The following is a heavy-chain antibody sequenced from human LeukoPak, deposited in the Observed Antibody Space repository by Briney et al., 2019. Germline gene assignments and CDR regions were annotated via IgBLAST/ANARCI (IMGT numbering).Heavy chain of an antibody. Sequence: SETLSLTCAVYGGSFSGYYWSWLRQPPGKGLEWSGEINHSGSTNYNPSLKSRVTISVDTSKNQFSLKLSSVTAADTAVYYCARYSRQLDYYYYYYMDVWGKGTTVTISS. CDR2: INHSGST. J-gene: IGHJ6*03. CDR3: ARYSRQLDYYYYYYMDV. CDR1: GGSFSGYY. D-gene: IGHD6-13*01. V-gene: IGHV4-34*01.